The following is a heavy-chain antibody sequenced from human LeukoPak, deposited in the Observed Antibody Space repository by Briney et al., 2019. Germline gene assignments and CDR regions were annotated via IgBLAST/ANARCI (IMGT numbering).Heavy chain of an antibody. V-gene: IGHV4-4*07. CDR3: SRGGANDL. Sequence: SETLSLTCTVSGGSITSDYWSWIRQPAGKGLEWIGRIFTGGSTSYNPSLKSRVTMSLDTSKNQFSLKLSSVTAAGTAAYFCSRGGANDLWGQGTLVTVSS. D-gene: IGHD4/OR15-4a*01. CDR2: IFTGGST. CDR1: GGSITSDY. J-gene: IGHJ5*02.